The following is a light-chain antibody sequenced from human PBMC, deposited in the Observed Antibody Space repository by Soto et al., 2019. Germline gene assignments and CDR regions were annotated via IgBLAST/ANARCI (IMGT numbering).Light chain of an antibody. Sequence: DGVTTQYTLSLPVTLGQPASMSCRSNQSLVHSDGIAYFSWFQQRPGRSPRRLIYKVSNRDSGVPARFSGSGSGTDFALKISRVEAEDVGVYYCMQGTHWPITFGQGTRLEI. CDR1: QSLVHSDGIAY. J-gene: IGKJ5*01. V-gene: IGKV2-30*02. CDR3: MQGTHWPIT. CDR2: KVS.